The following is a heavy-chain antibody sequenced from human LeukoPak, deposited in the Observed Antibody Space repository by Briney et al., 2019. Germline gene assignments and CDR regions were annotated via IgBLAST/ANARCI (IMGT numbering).Heavy chain of an antibody. CDR2: IYHSGST. J-gene: IGHJ6*04. V-gene: IGHV4-4*02. Sequence: SETLSLTCAVSGGSISSSNWWSWVCQPPGKGLEWIGEIYHSGSTNYNPSLKSRVTISVDKSKNQFSLKLSSVTAADTAVYYCARGQTVPAATDYYYYGMDVWGKGTTVTVSS. CDR1: GGSISSSNW. D-gene: IGHD2-2*01. CDR3: ARGQTVPAATDYYYYGMDV.